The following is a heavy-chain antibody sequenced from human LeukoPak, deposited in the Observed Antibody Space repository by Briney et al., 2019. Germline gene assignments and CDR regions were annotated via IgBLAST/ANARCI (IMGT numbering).Heavy chain of an antibody. D-gene: IGHD2-21*01. CDR1: GFTVSSSY. CDR3: ARHAYGGLNYYGLDV. J-gene: IGHJ6*02. V-gene: IGHV3-53*01. Sequence: PGGSLRLSCAASGFTVSSSYMSWVRQAPGKGLEYVSVIYSGGNTYYAGSVKGRFTISRDNSKNTVYLQMNSLRAEDTAVYYCARHAYGGLNYYGLDVWGQGTTVTVSS. CDR2: IYSGGNT.